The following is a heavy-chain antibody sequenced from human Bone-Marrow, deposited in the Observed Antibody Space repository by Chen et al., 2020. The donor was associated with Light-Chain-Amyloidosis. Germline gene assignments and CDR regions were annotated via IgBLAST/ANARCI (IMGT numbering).Heavy chain of an antibody. J-gene: IGHJ4*02. D-gene: IGHD3-3*01. CDR2: IYYSGST. V-gene: IGHV4-39*07. CDR1: GGSISSSSYY. CDR3: ARSLWSRITIFRVVISPIFDY. Sequence: QLQLQESGPGLVKPSETLSLTCTVSGGSISSSSYYWGWIRQPPGKGLEWIGSIYYSGSTYYNPSLKSRVTISVDTSKNQFSLKLSSVTAADTAVYYCARSLWSRITIFRVVISPIFDYWGQGTLVTVSS.